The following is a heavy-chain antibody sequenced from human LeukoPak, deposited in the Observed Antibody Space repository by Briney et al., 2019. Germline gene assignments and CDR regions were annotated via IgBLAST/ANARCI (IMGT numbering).Heavy chain of an antibody. J-gene: IGHJ4*02. V-gene: IGHV1-69*05. D-gene: IGHD4-17*01. CDR1: GGTFSSYA. CDR3: ARDKYGDYSFDY. CDR2: IIPIFGTA. Sequence: SVKVSCKASGGTFSSYAISWVRQAPGQGLEWMGGIIPIFGTANYAQKFQGRVTITTDESTSTAYMELSSLRSEDTAVYYCARDKYGDYSFDYWGQGTLVTVSS.